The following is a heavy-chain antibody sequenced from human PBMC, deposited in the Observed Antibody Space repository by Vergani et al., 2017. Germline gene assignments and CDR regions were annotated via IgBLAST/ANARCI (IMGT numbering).Heavy chain of an antibody. CDR1: GYSFTSYW. V-gene: IGHV5-51*01. J-gene: IGHJ6*03. CDR2: IYPGDSDP. Sequence: EVQLVQSGAEVKTPGESLKISCKGSGYSFTSYWIGWVRQMPGKGLEWLGIIYPGDSDPNYSPSFQGQVTISADKSLSTAYLQWSSLKASDTSMYYCARPREVDPYYMDVWGKGTTVTVSS. CDR3: ARPREVDPYYMDV.